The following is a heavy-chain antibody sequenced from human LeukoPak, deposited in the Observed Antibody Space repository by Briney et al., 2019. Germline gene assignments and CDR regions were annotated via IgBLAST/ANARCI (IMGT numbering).Heavy chain of an antibody. J-gene: IGHJ4*02. Sequence: PSETLSLTCTISGASISSHYWSWIRQPPGKELEWIGYIDKGGSPKYSPSLRSRVTISVVTSKNQFSLKLNSVTAEDTAVYYCARDLGRVANDYYFDSWGQGTLVTVSS. CDR2: IDKGGSP. D-gene: IGHD4/OR15-4a*01. CDR3: ARDLGRVANDYYFDS. CDR1: GASISSHY. V-gene: IGHV4-59*11.